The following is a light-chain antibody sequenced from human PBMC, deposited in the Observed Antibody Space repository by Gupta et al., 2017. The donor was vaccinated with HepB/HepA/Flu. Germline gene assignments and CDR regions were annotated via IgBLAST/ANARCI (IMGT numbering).Light chain of an antibody. Sequence: DIQLTQSPSFLSASVGDRVTITCRASQDISGYLGWYQQKPGKAPKLLIFAASTLQSGVASRFSGSGSGKEFTLTSSSLQPEDVATYYCQQLNSDPLTFGEGTKVDIK. J-gene: IGKJ4*01. CDR3: QQLNSDPLT. V-gene: IGKV1-9*01. CDR1: QDISGY. CDR2: AAS.